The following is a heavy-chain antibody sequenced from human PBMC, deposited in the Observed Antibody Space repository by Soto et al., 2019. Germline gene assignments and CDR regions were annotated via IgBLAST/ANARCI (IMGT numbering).Heavy chain of an antibody. J-gene: IGHJ6*03. D-gene: IGHD3-16*02. CDR2: TESKTDGGTT. Sequence: GGSLRLSCAASGFTFSNAWMSGVRKAPGKGLEWVGRTESKTDGGTTDYAAPVKGRFTVSRDDSKNTLYLQMNSLKTEDTAVYYCTTETHSFGDYIWGSYRYPDYYMDVWGKGTTVTVSS. CDR1: GFTFSNAW. CDR3: TTETHSFGDYIWGSYRYPDYYMDV. V-gene: IGHV3-15*04.